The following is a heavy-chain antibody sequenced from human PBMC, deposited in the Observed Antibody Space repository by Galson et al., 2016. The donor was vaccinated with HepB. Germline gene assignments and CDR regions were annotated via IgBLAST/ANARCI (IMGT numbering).Heavy chain of an antibody. CDR1: GFTFSSYA. D-gene: IGHD1-26*01. CDR2: ISGSGAST. Sequence: SLRLSCAASGFTFSSYATSWVRQAPGKGLEWVSVISGSGASTYYADSVKGRFTISRDNSKNTLCLQMNSLRAEDTAVYFCAKGHSQTYYYYYGMDVWGQGTTVTVSS. CDR3: AKGHSQTYYYYYGMDV. J-gene: IGHJ6*02. V-gene: IGHV3-23*01.